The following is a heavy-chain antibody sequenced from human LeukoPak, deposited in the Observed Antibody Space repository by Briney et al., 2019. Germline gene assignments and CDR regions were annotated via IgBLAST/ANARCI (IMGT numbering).Heavy chain of an antibody. D-gene: IGHD1-1*01. V-gene: IGHV3-30*03. CDR3: ARSRSWNDEGDYFDY. J-gene: IGHJ4*02. CDR2: ISYDGSNK. CDR1: GFTFSSYG. Sequence: PGRSLRLSCAASGFTFSSYGMHWVRQAPGKGLEWVAVISYDGSNKYYADSVKGRFTISRDNSKNTLYLQMNSLRAEDTAVYYCARSRSWNDEGDYFDYWGQGTLVTVSS.